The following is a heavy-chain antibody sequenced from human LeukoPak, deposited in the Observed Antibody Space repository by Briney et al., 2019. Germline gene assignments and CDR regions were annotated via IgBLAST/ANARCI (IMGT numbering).Heavy chain of an antibody. V-gene: IGHV3-20*04. Sequence: PGGSLRLSCAASGFTFDDYAMSWVRQAPGKGLEWVSGTNWNGDSSGYADSVKGRFTISRDNSKNTLYLQMNSLRAEDTAVYYCAKDWYNYDSSDYYWDAFDIWGQGTMVTVSS. CDR1: GFTFDDYA. J-gene: IGHJ3*02. CDR2: TNWNGDSS. D-gene: IGHD3-22*01. CDR3: AKDWYNYDSSDYYWDAFDI.